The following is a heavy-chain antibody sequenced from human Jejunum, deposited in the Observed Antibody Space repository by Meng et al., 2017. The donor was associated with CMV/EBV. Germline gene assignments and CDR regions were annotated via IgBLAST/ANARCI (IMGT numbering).Heavy chain of an antibody. CDR1: GGSIASDDYW. CDR2: IYHKGHT. D-gene: IGHD5-24*01. Sequence: QWLLQAPGPAVGHPYPTPSITGTVAGGSIASDDYWWSWIRKPLGKGLEWIGYIYHKGHTYYNPSLRSRISISVDTSKNQFSLRLNSVTAADTAVYYCARDKAGYKNCDSWGQGTLVTVSS. CDR3: ARDKAGYKNCDS. J-gene: IGHJ4*02. V-gene: IGHV4-30-4*08.